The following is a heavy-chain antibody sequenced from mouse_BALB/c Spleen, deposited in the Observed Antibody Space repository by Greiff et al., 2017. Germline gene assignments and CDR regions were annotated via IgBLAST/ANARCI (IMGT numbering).Heavy chain of an antibody. D-gene: IGHD3-1*01. V-gene: IGHV1-7*01. CDR2: INPSTGYT. CDR3: AGLGLPSYAMDY. CDR1: GYTFTSYW. J-gene: IGHJ4*01. Sequence: VQLQQSGAELAKPGASVKMSCKASGYTFTSYWMHWVKQRPGQGLEWIGYINPSTGYTEYNQKFKDKATLTADKSSSTAYMQLSSLTSEDSAVYYCAGLGLPSYAMDYWGQGTSVTVSS.